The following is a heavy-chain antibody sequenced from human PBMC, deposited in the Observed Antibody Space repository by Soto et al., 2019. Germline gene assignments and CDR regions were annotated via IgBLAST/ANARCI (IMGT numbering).Heavy chain of an antibody. D-gene: IGHD3-10*02. CDR3: ARAVRGGYFYY. J-gene: IGHJ4*02. CDR2: IYYRGST. V-gene: IGHV4-30-4*01. CDR1: SGSISSGDYY. Sequence: QVQLQESGPGLVKPSQPLSLTCTVSSGSISSGDYYWSWIRQPPGKGLEWIGYIYYRGSTYYNPSLKSRVTISVDTSKNQFSLQLSSVTAADTAVYYCARAVRGGYFYYWGQGTLVSVSS.